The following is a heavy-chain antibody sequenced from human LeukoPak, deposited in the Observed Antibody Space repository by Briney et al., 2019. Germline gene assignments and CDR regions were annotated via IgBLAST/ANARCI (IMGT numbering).Heavy chain of an antibody. CDR2: FDPEDGET. CDR1: GYTLTDLS. Sequence: ASVKVSCKVSGYTLTDLSMHWVRQAPGKGLEWLGGFDPEDGETIYAQKFQGRVTLAEDTSPDTAYMELSSLRSEDTAAYYCATDIPRRVRGVVYSSFGMDVWGQGTTVTVSS. J-gene: IGHJ6*02. D-gene: IGHD3-10*01. CDR3: ATDIPRRVRGVVYSSFGMDV. V-gene: IGHV1-24*01.